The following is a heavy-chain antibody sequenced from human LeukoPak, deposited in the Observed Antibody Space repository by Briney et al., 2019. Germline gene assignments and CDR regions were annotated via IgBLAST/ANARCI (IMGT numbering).Heavy chain of an antibody. CDR3: AKGRPALGIAVAGTGY. D-gene: IGHD6-19*01. J-gene: IGHJ4*02. V-gene: IGHV3-23*01. Sequence: GGSLRLSCAASGFTFSSYAMSWVRQAPGKGLEWVSAISGSGGSTYYADSVKGRFTISRDNSKNTLYLQMNSLRAEDTAVYYCAKGRPALGIAVAGTGYWGQGTLVTVSS. CDR2: ISGSGGST. CDR1: GFTFSSYA.